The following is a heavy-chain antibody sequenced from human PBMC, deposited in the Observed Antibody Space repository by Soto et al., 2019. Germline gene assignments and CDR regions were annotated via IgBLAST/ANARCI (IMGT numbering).Heavy chain of an antibody. V-gene: IGHV1-18*04. J-gene: IGHJ5*02. D-gene: IGHD2-2*01. CDR1: GYTFTSYG. CDR3: ARDLLCSSTSCYSGWFDP. Sequence: ASVKVSCKASGYTFTSYGISWVRQAPGQGLEWMGWIRVYNGYTNYAQKFQVRVTMTTDTSTSTAYMKLRSLVSDDTAVYYCARDLLCSSTSCYSGWFDPWGQGTLVTVSS. CDR2: IRVYNGYT.